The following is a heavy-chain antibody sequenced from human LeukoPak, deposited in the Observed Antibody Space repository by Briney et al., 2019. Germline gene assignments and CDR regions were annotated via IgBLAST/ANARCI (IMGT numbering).Heavy chain of an antibody. Sequence: GGSLRLSCAASGFTFSDYYMTWIRQAPGKGLEWVSYITSSGSAIFYADSVKGRFTISRDNAKNTLYLQMNSLRAEDTAVYYCARRYRYSSDYWGQGTLVTVSS. D-gene: IGHD2-15*01. J-gene: IGHJ4*02. CDR1: GFTFSDYY. V-gene: IGHV3-11*04. CDR2: ITSSGSAI. CDR3: ARRYRYSSDY.